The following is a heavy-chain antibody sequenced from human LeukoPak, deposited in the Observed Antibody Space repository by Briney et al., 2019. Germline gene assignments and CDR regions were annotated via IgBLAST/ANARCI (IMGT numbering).Heavy chain of an antibody. CDR3: ARASTVTTIVDY. CDR1: GYTFTGYY. D-gene: IGHD4-17*01. CDR2: INPNSGGT. Sequence: ASVKVSCKASGYTFTGYYMHWVRQAPGQGLEWMGWINPNSGGTNYAQKFQGWVTMTRDTSISTAYMELSRLRSDDTAVYYRARASTVTTIVDYWGQGTLVTVSS. J-gene: IGHJ4*02. V-gene: IGHV1-2*04.